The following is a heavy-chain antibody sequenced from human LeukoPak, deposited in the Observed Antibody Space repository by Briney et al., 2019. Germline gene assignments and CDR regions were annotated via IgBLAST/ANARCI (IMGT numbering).Heavy chain of an antibody. J-gene: IGHJ4*02. D-gene: IGHD1-26*01. V-gene: IGHV3-23*01. Sequence: PGGSLRLSCAASGFTFNAYSMGWVRQAPGKGLEWVSVISGSGRSTYYADSVKSRFTISRDKSTNTVYLQMSSLRAEDTAFYYCAKSVVNSGTYIPFDYWGQGTLVTVSS. CDR2: ISGSGRST. CDR3: AKSVVNSGTYIPFDY. CDR1: GFTFNAYS.